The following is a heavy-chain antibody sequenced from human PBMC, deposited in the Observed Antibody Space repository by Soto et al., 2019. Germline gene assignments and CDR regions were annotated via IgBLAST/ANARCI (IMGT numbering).Heavy chain of an antibody. CDR3: ARDDASVTYYYYCMDF. J-gene: IGHJ6*02. CDR2: IWYDGSNT. V-gene: IGHV3-33*01. Sequence: SLRLSCAASGCTFSSYGMHWVRQAPGKGLEWVAVIWYDGSNTYYADSVKGRFTISRDNSKNTLYLQMNSLRAEDTAVYYCARDDASVTYYYYCMDFWGQGLTVTVS. CDR1: GCTFSSYG. D-gene: IGHD4-17*01.